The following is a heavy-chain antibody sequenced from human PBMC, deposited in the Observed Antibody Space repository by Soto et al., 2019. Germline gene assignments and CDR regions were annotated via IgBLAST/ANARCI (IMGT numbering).Heavy chain of an antibody. CDR1: GGSISSSSYY. D-gene: IGHD3-10*01. V-gene: IGHV4-31*03. CDR2: IYYSGST. CDR3: ARDLRQELLWFGETGWFDP. J-gene: IGHJ5*02. Sequence: SETLSLTCTVSGGSISSSSYYWGWIRQPPGKGLEWIGYIYYSGSTYYNPSLKSRVTISVDTSKNQFSLKLSSVTAADTAVYYCARDLRQELLWFGETGWFDPWGQGTLVTVSS.